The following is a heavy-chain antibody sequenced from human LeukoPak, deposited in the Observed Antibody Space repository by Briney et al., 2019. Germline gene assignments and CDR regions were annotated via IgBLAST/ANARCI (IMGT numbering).Heavy chain of an antibody. V-gene: IGHV1-18*01. Sequence: ASVKVSCKASGGTFNNYAITWVRQAPGQGLGWMGWISAYNGNTNYAQKLQGRVTMTTDTSTSTAYMELRSLRSDDTAVYYCARLDIVSILFDSWGQGTLVTVSS. J-gene: IGHJ4*02. D-gene: IGHD5/OR15-5a*01. CDR1: GGTFNNYA. CDR3: ARLDIVSILFDS. CDR2: ISAYNGNT.